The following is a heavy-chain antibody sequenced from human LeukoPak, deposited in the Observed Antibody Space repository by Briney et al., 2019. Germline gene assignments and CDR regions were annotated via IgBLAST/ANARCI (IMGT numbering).Heavy chain of an antibody. Sequence: GGFLRLSCAASGFTVSSNYMSWVRQAPGKGLEWVSVIYSGGSTYYADSVKGRFTISRDNSKNTLYLQMNSLRAEDTAVYYCARGGSGWALDYWGQGTLVTVSS. J-gene: IGHJ4*02. V-gene: IGHV3-53*01. CDR3: ARGGSGWALDY. CDR2: IYSGGST. CDR1: GFTVSSNY. D-gene: IGHD6-19*01.